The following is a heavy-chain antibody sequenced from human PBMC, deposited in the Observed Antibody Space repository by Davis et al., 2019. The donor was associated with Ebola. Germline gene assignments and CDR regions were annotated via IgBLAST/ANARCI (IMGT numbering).Heavy chain of an antibody. CDR1: AGSISSSSYY. D-gene: IGHD1-1*01. CDR2: VHYSGST. Sequence: PSETLSLTCTVSAGSISSSSYYWGWIRQPPGKGLEWIGSVHYSGSTNYNPSLKGRVTISADTSKNQFSLKLNSVTAADTAVYYCARRLATGSTGRWFDPWGQGTPVTVSS. CDR3: ARRLATGSTGRWFDP. V-gene: IGHV4-39*01. J-gene: IGHJ5*02.